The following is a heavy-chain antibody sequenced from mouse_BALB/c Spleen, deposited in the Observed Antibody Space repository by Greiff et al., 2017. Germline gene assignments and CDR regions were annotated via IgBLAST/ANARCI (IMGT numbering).Heavy chain of an antibody. D-gene: IGHD1-1*01. V-gene: IGHV6-6*02. CDR1: GFTFSNYW. Sequence: DVMLVESGGGLVQPGGSMKLSCVASGFTFSNYWMNWVRQSPEKGLEWVAEIRLKSNNYATHYAESVKGRFTISRDDSKSSVYLQMNNLRAEDTGIYYCTRAYGSSYGAMDYWGQGTSVTVSS. J-gene: IGHJ4*01. CDR2: IRLKSNNYAT. CDR3: TRAYGSSYGAMDY.